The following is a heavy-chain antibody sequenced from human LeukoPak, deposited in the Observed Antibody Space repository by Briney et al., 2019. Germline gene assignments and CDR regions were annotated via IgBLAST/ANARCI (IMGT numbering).Heavy chain of an antibody. CDR2: IYYSGST. Sequence: SETLSLTCTVSGGSISSYYWSWIRQPPGKGLEWIGYIYYSGSTNYNPSLKSRVTISVDTSKNQFSLKLSSVTAADTAVYYCARDRAAAAGNFDYWGQGTLVTVSS. CDR3: ARDRAAAAGNFDY. J-gene: IGHJ4*02. CDR1: GGSISSYY. V-gene: IGHV4-59*01. D-gene: IGHD6-13*01.